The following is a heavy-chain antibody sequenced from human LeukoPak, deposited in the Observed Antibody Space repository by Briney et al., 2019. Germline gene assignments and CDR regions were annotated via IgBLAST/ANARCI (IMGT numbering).Heavy chain of an antibody. CDR2: IWYDGTNK. CDR3: ARVYSNSPEYGMDV. V-gene: IGHV3-33*01. Sequence: PGGSLRLSCAASGFSSSSYGMHWVRQAGGEGLEWVAVIWYDGTNKYYADSVKGRFTISRDNSKNTLYLQMNSLRAEDTAVYYCARVYSNSPEYGMDVWGQGTTVTVSS. J-gene: IGHJ6*02. D-gene: IGHD2/OR15-2a*01. CDR1: GFSSSSYG.